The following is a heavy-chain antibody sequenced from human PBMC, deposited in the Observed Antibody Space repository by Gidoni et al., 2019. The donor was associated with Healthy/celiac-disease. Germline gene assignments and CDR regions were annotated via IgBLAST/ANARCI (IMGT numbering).Heavy chain of an antibody. CDR3: ARGARFLEWSDLSDDWFDP. V-gene: IGHV7-4-1*02. D-gene: IGHD3-3*01. Sequence: QVQLVQSGSELKTPGASVKVSCKASGYTFNSHPMNWVRQAPGQGLEWMGWIKTNTGNPTFAQGFTGRFVFSLDTSVSTAYLQISSLKAEDTAVYYCARGARFLEWSDLSDDWFDPWGQGTLVTVSS. J-gene: IGHJ5*02. CDR2: IKTNTGNP. CDR1: GYTFNSHP.